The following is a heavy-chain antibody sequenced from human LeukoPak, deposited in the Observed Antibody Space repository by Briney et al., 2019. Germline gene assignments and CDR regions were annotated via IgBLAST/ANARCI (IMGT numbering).Heavy chain of an antibody. J-gene: IGHJ4*02. CDR2: INYSGST. CDR1: SESFSGYF. D-gene: IGHD2-15*01. V-gene: IGHV4-34*01. CDR3: ARDIEGGGPFDY. Sequence: SETLSLTCAIYSESFSGYFWSWIRQPPGKGLEWIGEINYSGSTYYNPSLKSRVTISVDTSKNQFSLKLSSVTAADTAVYYCARDIEGGGPFDYWGQGTLVTVSS.